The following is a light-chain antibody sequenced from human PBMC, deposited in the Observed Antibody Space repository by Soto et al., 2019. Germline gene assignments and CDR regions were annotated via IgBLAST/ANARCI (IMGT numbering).Light chain of an antibody. CDR1: QRITSY. V-gene: IGKV3-11*01. Sequence: EVVLTQSPATLSLSPGERATLSCRASQRITSYLAWYQQKPGQAPRLLIYDATNRVAGVPARFSGSRSVTDFTLTISTLQPEDFAVYYCQQRSDWQYTFGQGTKVELK. CDR3: QQRSDWQYT. J-gene: IGKJ2*01. CDR2: DAT.